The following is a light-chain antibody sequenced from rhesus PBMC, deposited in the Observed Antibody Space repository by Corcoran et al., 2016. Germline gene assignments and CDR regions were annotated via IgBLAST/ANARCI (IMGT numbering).Light chain of an antibody. CDR3: QQHDKSPYS. CDR2: RAS. Sequence: DIQMTRSPSSLSASVGDRVTITCRASQGISNWLAWYQQKPGKAPKLLIYRASNLETGVPSKFSGSGSGTDVTLTHRRLQPEDIATYDCQQHDKSPYSFCQGTKVEIK. V-gene: IGKV1-69*01. CDR1: QGISNW. J-gene: IGKJ2*01.